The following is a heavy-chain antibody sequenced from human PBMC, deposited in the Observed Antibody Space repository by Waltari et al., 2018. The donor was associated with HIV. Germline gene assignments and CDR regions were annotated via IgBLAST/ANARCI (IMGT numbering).Heavy chain of an antibody. CDR1: GFTFSSYA. CDR2: ISGSGGST. J-gene: IGHJ6*02. CDR3: AKAVPMVRGVIGSGMDV. D-gene: IGHD3-10*01. Sequence: EVQLLESGGGLVQPGGSLRLSCAASGFTFSSYAMSWVRKHPGKGLEWVSAISGSGGSTYYADSVKGRFTISRDNSKNTLYLQMNSLRAEDTAVYYCAKAVPMVRGVIGSGMDVWGQGTTVTVSS. V-gene: IGHV3-23*01.